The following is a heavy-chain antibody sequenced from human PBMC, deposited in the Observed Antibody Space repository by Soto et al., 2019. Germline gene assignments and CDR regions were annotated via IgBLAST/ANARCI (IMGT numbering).Heavy chain of an antibody. CDR3: ARGFSSGWSRGGYFDY. D-gene: IGHD6-19*01. CDR1: GFTFSSYE. V-gene: IGHV3-48*03. J-gene: IGHJ4*02. CDR2: ISSSGSTI. Sequence: EVQLVESGGGLVQPGGSLRLSCAASGFTFSSYEINWVRQAPGKGLEWVSHISSSGSTIYYADSVKGRFTLSRDNAKNSLYLQMNSLTAEDTAVYYCARGFSSGWSRGGYFDYWGQGTLVTVSS.